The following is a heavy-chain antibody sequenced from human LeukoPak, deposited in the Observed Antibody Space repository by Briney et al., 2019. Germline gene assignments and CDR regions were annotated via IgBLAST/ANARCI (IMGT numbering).Heavy chain of an antibody. V-gene: IGHV4-59*01. CDR3: ARQTYPLSGMDV. D-gene: IGHD2/OR15-2a*01. CDR1: GGSISSYY. Sequence: SETLSLTCTVSGGSISSYYWSWIRQPPGKGLEWIGYIYYSGSTNYNPSLKSRVTISVDTSKNQSSLKLSSVTAADTAVYYCARQTYPLSGMDVWGQGTTVTVSS. CDR2: IYYSGST. J-gene: IGHJ6*02.